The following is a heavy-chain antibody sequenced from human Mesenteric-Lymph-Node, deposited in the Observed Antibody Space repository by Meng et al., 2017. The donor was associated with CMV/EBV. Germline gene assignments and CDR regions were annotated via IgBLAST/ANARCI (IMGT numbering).Heavy chain of an antibody. D-gene: IGHD3-3*01. CDR3: ARVWSGYPDAFDI. J-gene: IGHJ3*02. CDR1: GFTFGNYE. Sequence: GESLKISCVVSGFTFGNYEMNWVRQAPGKGLEWVSFISSSGAVTHYAGSVKGRFTISRDNAKNSLYLQMNSLRAEDTAVYYCARVWSGYPDAFDIWGQGTKVTVSS. V-gene: IGHV3-48*03. CDR2: ISSSGAVT.